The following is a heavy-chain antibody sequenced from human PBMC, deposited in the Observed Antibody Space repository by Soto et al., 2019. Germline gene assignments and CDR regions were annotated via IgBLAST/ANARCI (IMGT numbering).Heavy chain of an antibody. CDR1: GYTYTGYY. CDR2: INPNSGGT. CDR3: ARGDLVWFDP. Sequence: ASVKVSCKASGYTYTGYYIHWVRQAPGQGLEWMGWINPNSGGTNYAQKFQGWVTMTRDTSISTAYMELRSLRSDDTAVYYCARGDLVWFDPWGQGTLVTVSS. V-gene: IGHV1-2*04. J-gene: IGHJ5*02.